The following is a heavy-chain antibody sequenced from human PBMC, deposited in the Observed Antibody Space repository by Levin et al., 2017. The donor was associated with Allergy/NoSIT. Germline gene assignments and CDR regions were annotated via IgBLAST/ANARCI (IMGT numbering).Heavy chain of an antibody. Sequence: PSETLSLTCAVSGSSITTDFFWGWVRQPPGKGLEWIGSIHHSGATFYNSSLKSRVTVSLDTSNNQFSLVMASMSAAVTAVYYCARARVVAAAPHYFDFWGQGTLATVSS. CDR3: ARARVVAAAPHYFDF. CDR2: IHHSGAT. V-gene: IGHV4-38-2*01. D-gene: IGHD2-15*01. CDR1: GSSITTDFF. J-gene: IGHJ4*02.